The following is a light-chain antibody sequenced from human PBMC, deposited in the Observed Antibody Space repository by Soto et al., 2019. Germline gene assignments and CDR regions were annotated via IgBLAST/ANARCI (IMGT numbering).Light chain of an antibody. CDR1: QSISTW. J-gene: IGKJ2*01. Sequence: DIQMTQSPSTLSASVGDRVAITCRASQSISTWLAWYQQKSGKAPKLLIYKASTLESGVPSRFSGSGSGTEFTLTISSLQPDDVATYYCQQYNSFSRTVGQATKLEIK. V-gene: IGKV1-5*03. CDR3: QQYNSFSRT. CDR2: KAS.